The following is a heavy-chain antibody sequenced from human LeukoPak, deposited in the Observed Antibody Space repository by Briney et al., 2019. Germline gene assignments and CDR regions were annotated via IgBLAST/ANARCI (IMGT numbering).Heavy chain of an antibody. D-gene: IGHD6-19*01. CDR3: ARFDISGWPYFDY. CDR2: IIPIFGTA. CDR1: GGTFSSYA. Sequence: SVKVSCKASGGTFSSYAISWVRQARGQGLEWMGGIIPIFGTANYAQKFQGRVTITTDESTSTAYMELSSLRSEDTAVYYCARFDISGWPYFDYWGQGTLVTVSS. J-gene: IGHJ4*02. V-gene: IGHV1-69*05.